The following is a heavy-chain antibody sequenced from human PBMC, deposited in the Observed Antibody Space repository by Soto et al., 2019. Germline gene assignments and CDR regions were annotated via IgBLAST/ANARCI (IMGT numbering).Heavy chain of an antibody. CDR2: ISAHNGNT. J-gene: IGHJ4*02. Sequence: QVHLVQSGAEVKKPGASGKVSCKGSGYTFTSYGITWVRQAPGQGLEWMGWISAHNGNTDYAQKLQGRVTGTRDTSTSTAYMELRSLRSDDTAVYYCARGRDGDYWGQGALVTVSS. D-gene: IGHD6-6*01. CDR3: ARGRDGDY. CDR1: GYTFTSYG. V-gene: IGHV1-18*01.